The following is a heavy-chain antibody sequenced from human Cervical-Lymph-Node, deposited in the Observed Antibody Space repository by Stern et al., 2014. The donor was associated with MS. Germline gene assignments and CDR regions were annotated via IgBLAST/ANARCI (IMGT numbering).Heavy chain of an antibody. CDR1: GYSFISYW. CDR2: IYPGDSDT. J-gene: IGHJ1*01. Sequence: EVQLVQSGVEVKKLGESLKISCQASGYSFISYWIGWVRQMPGKGPEWMAIIYPGDSDTRYSPSFHGQVTISVHKSINTAYLQWSSLKASDTAMYYCVRGGSGQLVGYFQHWGQGTLVTVSS. D-gene: IGHD6-6*01. V-gene: IGHV5-51*03. CDR3: VRGGSGQLVGYFQH.